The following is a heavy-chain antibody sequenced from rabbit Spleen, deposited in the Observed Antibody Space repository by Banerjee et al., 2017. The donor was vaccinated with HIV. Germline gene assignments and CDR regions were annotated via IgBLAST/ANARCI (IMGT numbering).Heavy chain of an antibody. CDR2: IDPIFGST. CDR3: VREVAGKFNL. J-gene: IGHJ4*01. V-gene: IGHV1S47*01. D-gene: IGHD4-1*01. CDR1: GFDFSNYG. Sequence: QEQVVESGGGLVQPGGSLKLFCKAYGFDFSNYGVSWVRQAPGKGLEWIGYIDPIFGSTAYASWVNGRFTISSHNAQNTLYLQLNSLTAADTATYFCVREVAGKFNLWGPGTLVTVS.